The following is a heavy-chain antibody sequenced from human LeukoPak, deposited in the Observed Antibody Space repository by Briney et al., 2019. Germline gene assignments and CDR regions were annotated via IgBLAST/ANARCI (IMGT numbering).Heavy chain of an antibody. Sequence: GGSLRLSCAASGFTFRSYGMHWVRQAPGKGLEWVTFIRYDGRNKYYADSVKGRFTISRDNSKNTLYLQMNSLRAEDTAVYYCAKLGCSSTSCYQYQVGYWGQGTLVTVSS. J-gene: IGHJ4*02. CDR2: IRYDGRNK. V-gene: IGHV3-30*02. D-gene: IGHD2-2*01. CDR1: GFTFRSYG. CDR3: AKLGCSSTSCYQYQVGY.